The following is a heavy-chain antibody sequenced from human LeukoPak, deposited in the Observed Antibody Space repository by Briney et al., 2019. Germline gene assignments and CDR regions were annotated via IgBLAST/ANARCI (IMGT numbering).Heavy chain of an antibody. J-gene: IGHJ4*02. D-gene: IGHD3-10*01. CDR2: INPNSGGT. CDR3: ARGGGLRFGELLSPDY. CDR1: GYTFTGYY. V-gene: IGHV1-2*02. Sequence: ASVKVSCKASGYTFTGYYMHWVRQAPGQGLEWMGWINPNSGGTNYAQKFQGRVTMTRDTSISTAYMELSRLRSDDTAVYYCARGGGLRFGELLSPDYWGQGTLVTVSS.